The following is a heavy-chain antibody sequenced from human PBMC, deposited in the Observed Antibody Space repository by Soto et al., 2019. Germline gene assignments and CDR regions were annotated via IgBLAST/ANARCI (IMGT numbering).Heavy chain of an antibody. CDR2: INPNSGGT. V-gene: IGHV1-2*04. Sequence: ASVKVSCKASGYTFTGYYMHWVRQAPGQGLEWMGWINPNSGGTNYAQKFQGWVTMTRDTSISTAYMELSRLRSDDTAAYYCARDRGSVVLMVYAMRSRGMDVWGQGTTVTVSS. J-gene: IGHJ6*02. CDR3: ARDRGSVVLMVYAMRSRGMDV. D-gene: IGHD2-8*01. CDR1: GYTFTGYY.